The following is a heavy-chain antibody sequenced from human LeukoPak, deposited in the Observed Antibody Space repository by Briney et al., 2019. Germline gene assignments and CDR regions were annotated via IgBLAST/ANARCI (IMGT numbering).Heavy chain of an antibody. V-gene: IGHV4-59*12. CDR1: GGSISSYY. CDR2: IYYSGGT. CDR3: ARFPRYGSETYNSFDY. Sequence: PSETLSLTCTVSGGSISSYYWSWIRQPPGKGLEWIGYIYYSGGTNYNPSLKSRVSISIDTSKNQFSLNLSSVTAADTAVYYCARFPRYGSETYNSFDYWGQGTLVTVSS. J-gene: IGHJ4*02. D-gene: IGHD3-10*01.